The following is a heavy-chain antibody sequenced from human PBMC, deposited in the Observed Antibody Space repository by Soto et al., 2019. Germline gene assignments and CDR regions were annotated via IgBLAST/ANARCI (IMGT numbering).Heavy chain of an antibody. V-gene: IGHV4-31*03. CDR1: GASISSDGYY. Sequence: QVQLQESGPGLVRPSQTLSLTCTVSGASISSDGYYWGWIRQHPGKGLEYIAYMYYSGSTYYNPYLKSRVIMSVDASKNQFSLTLSSVTAADTAVYYCARSLQTVTSRFDFWGQGALVTVSS. CDR3: ARSLQTVTSRFDF. CDR2: MYYSGST. J-gene: IGHJ4*02. D-gene: IGHD4-17*01.